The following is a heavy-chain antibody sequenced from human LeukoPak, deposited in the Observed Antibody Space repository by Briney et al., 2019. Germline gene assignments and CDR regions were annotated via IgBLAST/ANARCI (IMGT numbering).Heavy chain of an antibody. V-gene: IGHV1-69*13. CDR2: ILPIFGTA. J-gene: IGHJ5*02. D-gene: IGHD3-9*01. CDR3: ARAEDQGRYFDWLPGFDP. Sequence: RASVKVSCKASGGTFSSYVINWVRQAPGQGLEWMGRILPIFGTAIYAQHFQGRLTITADESTHSAYMELNKRRSDDTAVYYCARAEDQGRYFDWLPGFDPWGQGTLVTVSS. CDR1: GGTFSSYV.